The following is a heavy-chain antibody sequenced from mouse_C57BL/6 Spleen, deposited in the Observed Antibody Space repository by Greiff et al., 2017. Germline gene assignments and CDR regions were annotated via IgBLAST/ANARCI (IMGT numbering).Heavy chain of an antibody. CDR1: GYAFTNYL. J-gene: IGHJ1*03. V-gene: IGHV1-54*01. CDR3: ARSGVITTGVKRYFDV. CDR2: INPGSGGT. D-gene: IGHD1-1*01. Sequence: QVQLQQSGAELVRPGPSVKVSCKASGYAFTNYLIEWVKQRPGQGLEWIGVINPGSGGTNYNEKFKGKATLTADKSSSTAYMQLISLTSEDSAVYFCARSGVITTGVKRYFDVWGTGTTVTVSS.